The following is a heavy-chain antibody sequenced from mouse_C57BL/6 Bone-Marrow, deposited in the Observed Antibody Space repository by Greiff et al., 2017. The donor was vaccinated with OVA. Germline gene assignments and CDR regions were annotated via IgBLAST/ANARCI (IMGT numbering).Heavy chain of an antibody. Sequence: EVQLQQSGPVLVKPGASVKMSCKASGYTFTDYYMNWVKQSHGKSLEWIGVINPYNGGTSYNQKFKGKATLTVDKSSSTAYMELNSLTSEDSAVYYCARRPLRRYYYAMDYWGQGTSVTVSS. V-gene: IGHV1-19*01. J-gene: IGHJ4*01. CDR3: ARRPLRRYYYAMDY. D-gene: IGHD3-2*02. CDR2: INPYNGGT. CDR1: GYTFTDYY.